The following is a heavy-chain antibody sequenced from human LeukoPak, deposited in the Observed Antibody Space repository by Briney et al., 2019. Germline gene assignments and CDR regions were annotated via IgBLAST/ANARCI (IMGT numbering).Heavy chain of an antibody. D-gene: IGHD6-13*01. CDR1: GGSISSSSYY. CDR2: IYYSGST. Sequence: SETLSLTCTVSGGSISSSSYYWGWIRQPPGKGLEWIGSIYYSGSTYYNPSLKSRVTISVDTSKNQFYLKLSSVTAADTAVYYCARDKDTSSCLDYWGQGTLVTVSS. V-gene: IGHV4-39*07. J-gene: IGHJ4*02. CDR3: ARDKDTSSCLDY.